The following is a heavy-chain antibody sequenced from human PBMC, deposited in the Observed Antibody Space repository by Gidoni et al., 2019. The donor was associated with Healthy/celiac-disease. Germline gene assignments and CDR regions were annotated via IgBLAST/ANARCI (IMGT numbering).Heavy chain of an antibody. Sequence: QVQLQQWGAGLLKPSATLSLTCAVYGGSVSGYYWSWIRQPPGKGLEWIGEINHSGSTNYNPSLKSRVTISVDTSKNQFSLKLSSVTAADTAVYYCARVVVRGVIIAVDAFDIWGQGTMVTVSS. J-gene: IGHJ3*02. V-gene: IGHV4-34*01. CDR3: ARVVVRGVIIAVDAFDI. CDR2: INHSGST. D-gene: IGHD3-10*01. CDR1: GGSVSGYY.